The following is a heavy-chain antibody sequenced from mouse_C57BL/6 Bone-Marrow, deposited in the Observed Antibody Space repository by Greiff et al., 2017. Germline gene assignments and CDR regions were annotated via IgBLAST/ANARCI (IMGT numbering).Heavy chain of an antibody. J-gene: IGHJ4*01. Sequence: DVKLQESGAELVRPGASVKLSCTASGFNIKDDYMHWVKQRPEQGLEWIGWIDPENGDTEYASKFQGKATITADTSSNTAYLQLSSLTSEDTAVYYCTNGGMDYWGQGTSVTVSS. CDR2: IDPENGDT. V-gene: IGHV14-4*01. CDR1: GFNIKDDY. CDR3: TNGGMDY.